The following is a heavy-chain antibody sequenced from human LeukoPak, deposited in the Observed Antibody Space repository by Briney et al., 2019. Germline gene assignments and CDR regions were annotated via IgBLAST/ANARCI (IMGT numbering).Heavy chain of an antibody. D-gene: IGHD2-8*01. CDR2: FIPIFGTA. V-gene: IGHV1-69*13. CDR3: ARSPPGLIYMDV. CDR1: GGTFSSYA. J-gene: IGHJ6*03. Sequence: SVKVSCKASGGTFSSYAISWVRQAPGQGFEWMGGFIPIFGTANYAQNFQGRVKITADESTSTAYMELSSLRSEDTAVYYCARSPPGLIYMDVWGKGTTVSVSS.